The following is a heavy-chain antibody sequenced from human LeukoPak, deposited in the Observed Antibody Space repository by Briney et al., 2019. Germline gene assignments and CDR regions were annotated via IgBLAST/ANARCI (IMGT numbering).Heavy chain of an antibody. Sequence: GGSLRLSCAASGFTFSGYAMSWVRQAPGKGLEWVSAISGSGGSTYYADSVKGRFTISRDNSKNTLYLQMNSLRAEDTAVYYCAKGPYDFWSGYFDYWGQGTLVTVSS. J-gene: IGHJ4*02. CDR2: ISGSGGST. V-gene: IGHV3-23*01. CDR1: GFTFSGYA. D-gene: IGHD3-3*01. CDR3: AKGPYDFWSGYFDY.